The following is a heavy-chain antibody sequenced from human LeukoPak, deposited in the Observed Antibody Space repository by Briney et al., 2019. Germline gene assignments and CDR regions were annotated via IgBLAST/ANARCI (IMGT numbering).Heavy chain of an antibody. CDR1: GFTFNSYW. J-gene: IGHJ2*01. CDR2: INQDGSQK. V-gene: IGHV3-7*01. Sequence: GGSLRLSCAASGFTFNSYWMTWVRQAPGKGLEWVASINQDGSQKYYVESLKGRFTISRDNAKNSHYLQMNSLRAEDTAVYYCARKGWYSDLWGRGTLVSVSS. CDR3: ARKGWYSDL.